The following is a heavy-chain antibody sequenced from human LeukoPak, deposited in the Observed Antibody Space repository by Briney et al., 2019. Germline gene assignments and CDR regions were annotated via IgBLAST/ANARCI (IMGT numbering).Heavy chain of an antibody. CDR1: GFTFSSFA. D-gene: IGHD2-2*01. CDR3: ARAYCSSTSCYAPDY. J-gene: IGHJ4*02. Sequence: GGSLRLSCAASGFTFSSFAMHWVRQAPAKRLEWEAVISYDGTKKYYADSVKGRFTISRDNSNNTLYLQMNSLRAEDTAVYYCARAYCSSTSCYAPDYWGQGTLVTVSS. CDR2: ISYDGTKK. V-gene: IGHV3-30*04.